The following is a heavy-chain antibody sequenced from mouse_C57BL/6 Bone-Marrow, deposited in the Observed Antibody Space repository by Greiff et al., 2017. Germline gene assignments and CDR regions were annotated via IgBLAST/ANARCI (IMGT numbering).Heavy chain of an antibody. D-gene: IGHD1-1*01. Sequence: VQLQQSGAELVRPGASVKLSCTASGFTIKDDYMHWVKQRPEQGLEWIGWIDPENGDTEYAPKFQGKATITADTSSNTAYLQLSSLTSEDTAVYYCTTWVPYGSGTYWGQGTLVTVSA. CDR3: TTWVPYGSGTY. V-gene: IGHV14-4*01. J-gene: IGHJ3*01. CDR1: GFTIKDDY. CDR2: IDPENGDT.